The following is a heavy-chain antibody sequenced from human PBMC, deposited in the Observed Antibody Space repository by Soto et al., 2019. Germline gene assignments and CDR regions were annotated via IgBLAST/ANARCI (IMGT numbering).Heavy chain of an antibody. J-gene: IGHJ6*02. Sequence: EVQLLESGGGLVQPGGSLRLSCAASGFTFSSYAMSWVRQSPGKGLEWVSAIRGSGGSTYYADSVKGRFTISRDTSKNTLYLQMNSLRAEDTAVYYCAKVFTHPYDFWSGYYSSYYYGMDVWGQGTTVTVSS. CDR1: GFTFSSYA. CDR2: IRGSGGST. D-gene: IGHD3-3*01. CDR3: AKVFTHPYDFWSGYYSSYYYGMDV. V-gene: IGHV3-23*01.